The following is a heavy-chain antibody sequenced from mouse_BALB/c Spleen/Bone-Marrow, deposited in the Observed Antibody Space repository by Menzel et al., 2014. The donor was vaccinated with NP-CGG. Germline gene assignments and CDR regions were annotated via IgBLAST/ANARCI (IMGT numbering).Heavy chain of an antibody. J-gene: IGHJ2*01. CDR3: ARRGYGNLDY. Sequence: VQLKESGPGLVEPSQSLSLTCSVTGYSITSGYYWNWIRQFPGNKLEWMGYITYDGSNNYNPSLKNRISITRDTSKNQFFLKLNSVTTEDTATYYCARRGYGNLDYWGQGTTLTVSS. CDR1: GYSITSGYY. CDR2: ITYDGSN. D-gene: IGHD2-10*02. V-gene: IGHV3-6*02.